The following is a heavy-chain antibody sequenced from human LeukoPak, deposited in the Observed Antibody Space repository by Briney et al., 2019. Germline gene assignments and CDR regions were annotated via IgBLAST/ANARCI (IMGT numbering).Heavy chain of an antibody. Sequence: GGSLRLSCAASGFTFSSYAMSWVRQAPGKGLEWISTVTASGVTTYYEDSVKGRFTISRDNSKNTLFLQMNSLRAEDTAVYYCAKDPYDTSGFSSHNYFDYWGQGTLVTVSS. CDR2: VTASGVTT. V-gene: IGHV3-23*01. J-gene: IGHJ4*02. CDR1: GFTFSSYA. D-gene: IGHD3-22*01. CDR3: AKDPYDTSGFSSHNYFDY.